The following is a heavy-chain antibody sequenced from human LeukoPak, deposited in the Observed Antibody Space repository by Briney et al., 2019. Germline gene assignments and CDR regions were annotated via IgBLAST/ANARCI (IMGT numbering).Heavy chain of an antibody. CDR3: AKGGRRYSYGSFAY. D-gene: IGHD5-18*01. V-gene: IGHV3-23*01. Sequence: PGGSLRLSCAASGFTFSSYAMSWVRQAPGKGLEWVSAISGSGGSTYYADSVKGRFTISRDNSKNTLYPQMNSLRAEDTAVYYCAKGGRRYSYGSFAYWGQGTLVTVSS. CDR2: ISGSGGST. J-gene: IGHJ4*02. CDR1: GFTFSSYA.